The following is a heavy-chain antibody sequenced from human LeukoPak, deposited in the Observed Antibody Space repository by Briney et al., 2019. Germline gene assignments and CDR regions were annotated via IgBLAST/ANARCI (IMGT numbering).Heavy chain of an antibody. D-gene: IGHD6-19*01. CDR1: GFSFKTYD. CDR2: ISVGGSDE. V-gene: IGHV3-48*03. CDR3: ARDVGFNNGWPA. Sequence: GGSLRLSCVASGFSFKTYDMNWVRQAPGKGLEWISYISVGGSDEDYADSVKGRFSISRDNAKNSLFLQMNSLRVEDTAVYYCARDVGFNNGWPAWGQGTLVTVSS. J-gene: IGHJ5*02.